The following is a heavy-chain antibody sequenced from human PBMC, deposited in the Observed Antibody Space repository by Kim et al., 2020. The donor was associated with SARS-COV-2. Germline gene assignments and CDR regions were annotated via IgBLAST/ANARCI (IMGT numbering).Heavy chain of an antibody. CDR1: GFTFSSNA. CDR3: AKGLGLRGVIAFDS. D-gene: IGHD3-10*01. J-gene: IGHJ4*02. V-gene: IGHV3-23*01. Sequence: GGSLRLSCAASGFTFSSNAVSWVRQAPGKGLEWVSTIIAGGDRTYYADSVKGRFTISRDNAKNTLDLQMNSLRADDTAVYYCAKGLGLRGVIAFDSWGQGTLVTVSS. CDR2: IIAGGDRT.